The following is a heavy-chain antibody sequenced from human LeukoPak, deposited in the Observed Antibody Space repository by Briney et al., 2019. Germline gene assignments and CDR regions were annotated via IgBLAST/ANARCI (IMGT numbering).Heavy chain of an antibody. J-gene: IGHJ4*02. CDR3: VRGEVGDFDS. D-gene: IGHD1-26*01. V-gene: IGHV4-38-2*01. CDR1: GYSISRGYY. Sequence: SETLSLTCAVSGYSISRGYYWGWVRQPPGKRPQWLGSVHESGSSYYNPSLKSRVTISLDTSQNQFSLTLTSVTAADSATYYCVRGEVGDFDSWGQGSLVTVSS. CDR2: VHESGSS.